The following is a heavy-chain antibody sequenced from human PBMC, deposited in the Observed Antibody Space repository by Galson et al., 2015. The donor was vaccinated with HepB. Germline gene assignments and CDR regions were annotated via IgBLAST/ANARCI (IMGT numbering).Heavy chain of an antibody. CDR3: ATGRELGL. CDR1: GFTFSIYA. D-gene: IGHD6-13*01. CDR2: ITANSDTT. V-gene: IGHV3-23*01. J-gene: IGHJ4*02. Sequence: SLRLSCAASGFTFSIYAMSWVRQAPEKGLEWVSKITANSDTTNYADSVKGRFTIFRDNSKNTVYLQMSSLRAEDTALYYCATGRELGLWGQGDRVTVFS.